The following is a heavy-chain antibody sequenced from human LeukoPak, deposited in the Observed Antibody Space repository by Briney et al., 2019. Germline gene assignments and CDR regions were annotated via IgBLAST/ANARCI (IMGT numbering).Heavy chain of an antibody. CDR1: GGSISSYY. J-gene: IGHJ4*02. D-gene: IGHD2-2*01. V-gene: IGHV4-59*01. Sequence: SETLSLTCTVSGGSISSYYWSWIRQPPGKGLEWIGYIYYSGSTNYNPSLKSRATISVDTSKNQFSLKLSSVTAADTAVYYCARPRYCSSTSCSSFGYWGQGTLVTVSS. CDR2: IYYSGST. CDR3: ARPRYCSSTSCSSFGY.